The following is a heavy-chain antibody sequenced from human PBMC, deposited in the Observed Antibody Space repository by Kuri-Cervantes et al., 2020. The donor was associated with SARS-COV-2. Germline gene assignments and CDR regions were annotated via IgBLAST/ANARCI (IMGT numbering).Heavy chain of an antibody. CDR1: GFTFSSFA. CDR3: AKGTGYCSSTSCYTRWVGEFDP. D-gene: IGHD2-2*02. V-gene: IGHV3-23*01. J-gene: IGHJ5*02. CDR2: ISGSGGDT. Sequence: GGSLRLSCAASGFTFSSFAMSWVRQAPGKGLEWVSGISGSGGDTYYADSVKGRFTISRDNSKNTLYLQMNSLRAEDTAVYYCAKGTGYCSSTSCYTRWVGEFDPWGQGTLVTVSS.